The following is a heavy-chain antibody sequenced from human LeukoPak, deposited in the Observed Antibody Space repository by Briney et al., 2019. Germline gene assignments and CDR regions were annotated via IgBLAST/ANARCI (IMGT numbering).Heavy chain of an antibody. CDR3: ARENYYGSGSYYSYYGMDV. CDR2: ISYDGSNK. Sequence: PGGFLRLSCAASGFTFSSYAMHWVRQAPGKGLEWVAVISYDGSNKYYADSVKDRFTISRDNSKNTLYLQMNSLRAEDTAVYYCARENYYGSGSYYSYYGMDVWGQGTTVTVSS. V-gene: IGHV3-30-3*01. CDR1: GFTFSSYA. D-gene: IGHD3-10*01. J-gene: IGHJ6*02.